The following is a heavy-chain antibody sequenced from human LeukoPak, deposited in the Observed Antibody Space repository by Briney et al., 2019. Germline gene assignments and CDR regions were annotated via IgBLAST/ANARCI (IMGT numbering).Heavy chain of an antibody. CDR2: ISTYNGNT. Sequence: GASVKVSCKASGYALTSSGISWVRQAPGQGLEWMGWISTYNGNTNYAQGLQGRVSLTTDTSTSTIYMELRSLRSDDTAVYYCARGMGSTTFADFDYWGQGTLVIVSS. J-gene: IGHJ4*02. V-gene: IGHV1-18*01. CDR1: GYALTSSG. CDR3: ARGMGSTTFADFDY. D-gene: IGHD2-2*01.